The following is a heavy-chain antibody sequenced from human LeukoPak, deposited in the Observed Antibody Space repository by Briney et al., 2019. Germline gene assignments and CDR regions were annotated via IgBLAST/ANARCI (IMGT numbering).Heavy chain of an antibody. CDR3: ARVITIFGVVTRDLDY. V-gene: IGHV1-18*01. CDR1: GYTFTSYG. J-gene: IGHJ4*02. Sequence: ASVKVSCKASGYTFTSYGISWVRQAPGQGLEWTGWISAYNGNTNYAQKLQGRVTMTTDTSTSTAYMELRSLRSDDTAVYYCARVITIFGVVTRDLDYWGQGTLVTVSS. D-gene: IGHD3-3*01. CDR2: ISAYNGNT.